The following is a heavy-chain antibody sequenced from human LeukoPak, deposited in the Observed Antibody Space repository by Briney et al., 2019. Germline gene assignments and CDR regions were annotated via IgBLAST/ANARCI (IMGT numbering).Heavy chain of an antibody. D-gene: IGHD6-6*01. CDR2: INPNNGDT. J-gene: IGHJ4*02. Sequence: GASVKVSCKASGYPFTAYYMHWVRQAPGQGLEWMGWINPNNGDTMYREKFQGRVTMTRDTSISTVYMELSGLRSDDTAVYYCARESVPAVAARRGLNYWGQGTLVAVSS. V-gene: IGHV1-2*02. CDR1: GYPFTAYY. CDR3: ARESVPAVAARRGLNY.